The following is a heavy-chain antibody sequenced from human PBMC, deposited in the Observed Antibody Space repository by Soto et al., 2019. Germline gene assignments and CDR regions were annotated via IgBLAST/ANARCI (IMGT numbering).Heavy chain of an antibody. CDR3: ARGRGGGYGDYVYSRPYYYGMDV. V-gene: IGHV1-69*06. Sequence: QVQLVQSGAEVKKPGSSVKVSCKASGGTFSSYAISWVRQAPGQGLEWMGGIIPIFGTANYAQKFQGRVTIPADKSACAACMELGGLGPEDTAVYYCARGRGGGYGDYVYSRPYYYGMDVWGQGTTVTVSS. CDR1: GGTFSSYA. J-gene: IGHJ6*02. CDR2: IIPIFGTA. D-gene: IGHD4-17*01.